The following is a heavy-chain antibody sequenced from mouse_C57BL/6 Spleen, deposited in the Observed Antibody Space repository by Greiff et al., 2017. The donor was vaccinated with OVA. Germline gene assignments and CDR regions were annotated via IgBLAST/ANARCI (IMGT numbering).Heavy chain of an antibody. V-gene: IGHV5-9*01. Sequence: DVKLVESGGGLVKPGGSLKLSCAASGFTFSSYTMSWVRQTPEKRLEWVATISGGGGNTYYPDSVKGRFTISRDNAKNTLYLQMSSLRSEDTALYYCARQGAPYAMDYWGQGTSVTVSS. D-gene: IGHD3-1*01. CDR3: ARQGAPYAMDY. CDR1: GFTFSSYT. J-gene: IGHJ4*01. CDR2: ISGGGGNT.